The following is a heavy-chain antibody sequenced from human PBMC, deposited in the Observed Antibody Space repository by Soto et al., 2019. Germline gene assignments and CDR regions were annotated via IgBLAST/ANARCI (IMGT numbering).Heavy chain of an antibody. CDR1: GGSISSGGCS. D-gene: IGHD3-16*01. V-gene: IGHV4-30-2*01. CDR2: IYPTGKT. J-gene: IGHJ6*02. CDR3: ARAPPGPAPRWGV. Sequence: PSETLSLTCTVSGGSISSGGCSWSWIRQTPGKGLEWIGYIYPTGKTYYNPSLENRATLSIDTSQNQFSLQLTSVTAADTAVYYCARAPPGPAPRWGVWGHGTTVTVSS.